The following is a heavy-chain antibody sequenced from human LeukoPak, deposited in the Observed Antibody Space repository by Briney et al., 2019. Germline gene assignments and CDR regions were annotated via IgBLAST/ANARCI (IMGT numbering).Heavy chain of an antibody. V-gene: IGHV3-21*01. Sequence: GGSLRLSCAASGFTFSSYNMNWVRQAPGKGLEWVSSISSSSNYIYYADSVKGRFTISRDNAKNSLYLQMNSLRAEDTAVYYCARVRCSNCHRFFDYWGQGTLVTVSS. CDR1: GFTFSSYN. J-gene: IGHJ4*02. D-gene: IGHD6-13*01. CDR3: ARVRCSNCHRFFDY. CDR2: ISSSSNYI.